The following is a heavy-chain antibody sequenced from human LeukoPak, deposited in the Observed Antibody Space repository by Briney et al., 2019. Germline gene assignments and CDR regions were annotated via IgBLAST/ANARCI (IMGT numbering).Heavy chain of an antibody. CDR2: ISGSGGST. V-gene: IGHV3-23*01. Sequence: GGSLRLSXAASGFTFSSYAMSWVRQSPGKGLEWISAISGSGGSTYYADSVKGRFTISRDSSKNTLYLQMNSLRAEDTAVYYCAKEVVVTAIYDYWGQGTLVTVSS. CDR1: GFTFSSYA. D-gene: IGHD2-21*02. J-gene: IGHJ4*02. CDR3: AKEVVVTAIYDY.